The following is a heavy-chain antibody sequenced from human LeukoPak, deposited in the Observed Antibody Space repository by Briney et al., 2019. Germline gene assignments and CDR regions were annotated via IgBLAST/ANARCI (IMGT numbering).Heavy chain of an antibody. CDR3: ARDNRDGSNYLNY. Sequence: RGSLRLSCAASGFSFSDYYMSWIRQAPGKGLEWVSYISGTGSAIYYADSVRGRFTISRDNAKNSLYLQMNSPRAEDTAVYYCARDNRDGSNYLNYWGQGTLVTVSS. V-gene: IGHV3-11*01. D-gene: IGHD5-24*01. CDR1: GFSFSDYY. CDR2: ISGTGSAI. J-gene: IGHJ4*02.